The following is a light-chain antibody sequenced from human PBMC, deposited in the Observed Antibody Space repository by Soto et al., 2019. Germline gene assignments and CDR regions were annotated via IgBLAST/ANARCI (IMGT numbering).Light chain of an antibody. V-gene: IGLV1-40*01. CDR3: QSYDSSLSGSSV. CDR2: GNS. Sequence: QAVVTQPPSVSGAPGQRVTIYCTGSSSNIGAGYDVHWYEQLPGTAPKLLIYGNSNRPSGVPDRFSGSKSGTSASLAITGLQAEDEADYYCQSYDSSLSGSSVFGTGTKLTVL. J-gene: IGLJ1*01. CDR1: SSNIGAGYD.